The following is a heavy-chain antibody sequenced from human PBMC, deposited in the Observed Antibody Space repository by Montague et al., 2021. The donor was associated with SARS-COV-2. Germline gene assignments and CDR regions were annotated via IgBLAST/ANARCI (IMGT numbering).Heavy chain of an antibody. D-gene: IGHD6-6*01. CDR3: ARVKPSIAARNYFDY. CDR1: GFTFSRYE. V-gene: IGHV3-48*03. Sequence: SLSLSCAASGFTFSRYEMTWVRQAPGKGLEWVSYISSSGSTIYYADSVKGRFTISRDNAKNSLYLQMNSLRAENTAVYYCARVKPSIAARNYFDYWGQGTLVTVSS. J-gene: IGHJ4*02. CDR2: ISSSGSTI.